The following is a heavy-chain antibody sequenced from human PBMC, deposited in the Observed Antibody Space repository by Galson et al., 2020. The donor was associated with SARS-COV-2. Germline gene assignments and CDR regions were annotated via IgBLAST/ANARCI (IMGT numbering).Heavy chain of an antibody. CDR2: IIVDSATT. J-gene: IGHJ6*01. D-gene: IGHD2-8*01. Sequence: ISCATSGFTFNSSVIQWVRQARGQGLEWLACIIVDSATTVYAQSLKDRVTITRDMSTSTVHLDLSNLRSEDTAVYYWAAVGLYCTFTRCQTLNAGEDVWGQGTTVIVSA. CDR3: AAVGLYCTFTRCQTLNAGEDV. CDR1: GFTFNSSV. V-gene: IGHV1-58*02.